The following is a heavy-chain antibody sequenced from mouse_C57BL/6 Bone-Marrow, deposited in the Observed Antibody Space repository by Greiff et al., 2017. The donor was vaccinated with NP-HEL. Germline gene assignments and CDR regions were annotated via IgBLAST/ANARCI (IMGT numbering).Heavy chain of an antibody. CDR3: ARRPRRGFYYAMDY. V-gene: IGHV1-76*01. J-gene: IGHJ4*01. CDR2: IYPGSGNT. Sequence: QVQLQQSGAELVRPGASVKLSCKASGYTFTDYYINWVKQRPGQGLEWIARIYPGSGNTYYNEKFKGKATLTAEKSSSTAYMQLSSLTSEDSAVYFCARRPRRGFYYAMDYWGQGTSVTVSS. CDR1: GYTFTDYY.